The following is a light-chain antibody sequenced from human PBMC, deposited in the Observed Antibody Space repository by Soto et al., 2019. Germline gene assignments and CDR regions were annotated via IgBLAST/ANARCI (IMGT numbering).Light chain of an antibody. Sequence: EIVMTQSPGTLSVSPGERATLSCRAIQSVSTSLAWYQQTPGQAPSLLIYGASNRATGIPARFSGSGSGTEFTLTISSLQPEDFAVYHCQQYKDWPLSTFGQGTKLEIK. CDR3: QQYKDWPLST. J-gene: IGKJ2*01. V-gene: IGKV3-15*01. CDR1: QSVSTS. CDR2: GAS.